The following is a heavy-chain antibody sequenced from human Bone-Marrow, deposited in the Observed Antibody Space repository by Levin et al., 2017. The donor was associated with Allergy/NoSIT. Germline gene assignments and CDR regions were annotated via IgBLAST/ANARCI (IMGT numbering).Heavy chain of an antibody. J-gene: IGHJ3*01. CDR3: VKSLNTMTIHDGFDF. V-gene: IGHV3-9*01. D-gene: IGHD1/OR15-1a*01. Sequence: SCATSKFMFDDYGMYWVRQAPGKGLEWVSGISWNSGKTHYADSVKGRFVISRDNAMNSLYLQMNSLRTEDTALYYCVKSLNTMTIHDGFDFWGQGTMVTVSA. CDR2: ISWNSGKT. CDR1: KFMFDDYG.